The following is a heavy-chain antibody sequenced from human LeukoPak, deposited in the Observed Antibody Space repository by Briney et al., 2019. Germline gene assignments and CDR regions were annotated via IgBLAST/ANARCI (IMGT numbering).Heavy chain of an antibody. J-gene: IGHJ2*01. CDR3: ARFVVRDWYFDL. V-gene: IGHV4-34*01. Sequence: KPSETLSLTCAVYGGSFSGYYWSWIRQPPGKGLEWIGEINHSGSTNYNPSLKSRVTISVDTSKNQFSLKLSSVTAADTAVYYCARFVVRDWYFDLWGRGTLVTVSS. D-gene: IGHD2-15*01. CDR2: INHSGST. CDR1: GGSFSGYY.